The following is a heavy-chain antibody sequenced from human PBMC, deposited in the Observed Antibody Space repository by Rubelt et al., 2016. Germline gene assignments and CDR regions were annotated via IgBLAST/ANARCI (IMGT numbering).Heavy chain of an antibody. V-gene: IGHV3-30*02. CDR1: GFTFSFHG. CDR2: IRFDGSNK. CDR3: AKDRDSSGYYDNPDVSDL. Sequence: QVQLVESGGGVVQPGGSLRLSCAASGFTFSFHGMHWVRQAPGKGLEWVAFIRFDGSNKYYADSVKGRFTISRDNSKNTLYLQMNSLRAEDTALYYCAKDRDSSGYYDNPDVSDLWGQGTLVTVSS. J-gene: IGHJ4*02. D-gene: IGHD3-22*01.